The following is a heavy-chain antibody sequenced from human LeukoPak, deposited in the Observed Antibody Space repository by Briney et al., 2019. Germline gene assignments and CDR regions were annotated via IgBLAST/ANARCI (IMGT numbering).Heavy chain of an antibody. CDR3: AKGRGIAAAGGYDY. D-gene: IGHD6-13*01. CDR2: ISWNSGSI. CDR1: GFTFDDYA. J-gene: IGHJ4*02. V-gene: IGHV3-9*03. Sequence: PGGSLRLSCAASGFTFDDYAMHWVRQAPGKGLEWVSGISWNSGSIGYADSVKGRFTISRDNAKNSLYLQMNSLGAEDMALYYCAKGRGIAAAGGYDYWGQGTLVTVSS.